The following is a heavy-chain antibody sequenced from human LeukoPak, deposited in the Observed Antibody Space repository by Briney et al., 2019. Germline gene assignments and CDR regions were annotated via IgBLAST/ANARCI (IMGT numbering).Heavy chain of an antibody. D-gene: IGHD6-19*01. CDR3: ARGARGGYSSGWYFDYYYYMDV. Sequence: ASVKVSCKASGYTFTSYDINWVRQATGQGLEWMGWMNPNSGNTGYAQKFQGRVTMTRNTSISTAYMELSSLRSEDTAVYYCARGARGGYSSGWYFDYYYYMDVWGKGTTVTVSS. J-gene: IGHJ6*03. CDR2: MNPNSGNT. V-gene: IGHV1-8*01. CDR1: GYTFTSYD.